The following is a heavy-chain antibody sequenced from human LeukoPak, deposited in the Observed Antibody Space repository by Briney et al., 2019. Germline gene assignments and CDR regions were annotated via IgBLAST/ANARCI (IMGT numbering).Heavy chain of an antibody. CDR3: ARGTQGLFDY. V-gene: IGHV3-23*01. CDR2: MSGSGASI. Sequence: GESLRLSCAASGITFGTYPMSWVRQAPGKGLEWVSAMSGSGASIYYADSVKGRFTISRDNAKNSLYLQMNSLRAEDTAVYYCARGTQGLFDYWGQGTLVTVSS. J-gene: IGHJ4*02. CDR1: GITFGTYP.